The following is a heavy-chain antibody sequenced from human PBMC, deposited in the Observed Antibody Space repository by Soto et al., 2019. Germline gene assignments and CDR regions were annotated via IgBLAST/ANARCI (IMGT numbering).Heavy chain of an antibody. CDR3: ARVGCSSTRCFSAFDI. CDR2: INKDGRKI. V-gene: IGHV3-74*01. Sequence: GXSLRLSCVASGFTFSNYWIHWVLQAPGKGLVWVSLINKDGRKINYADSVKGRFTISTDNAKTSLYLQMNSLRAEDMALYYCARVGCSSTRCFSAFDIWGQGTMVTVSS. CDR1: GFTFSNYW. J-gene: IGHJ3*02. D-gene: IGHD2-2*01.